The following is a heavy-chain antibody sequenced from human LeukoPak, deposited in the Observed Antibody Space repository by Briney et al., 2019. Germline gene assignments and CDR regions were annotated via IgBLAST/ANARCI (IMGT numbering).Heavy chain of an antibody. J-gene: IGHJ4*02. Sequence: SETLSLTCTVSSGSISSYYWSWIRQPPGKGLEWIGYVYYSGSTNYNPSLKSRVTISVDTSKNQFSLKLSSVTAADTAVYYCARLSHYFDSSGYYYVRFFDYWGQGTLVTVSS. CDR2: VYYSGST. CDR1: SGSISSYY. CDR3: ARLSHYFDSSGYYYVRFFDY. V-gene: IGHV4-59*08. D-gene: IGHD3-22*01.